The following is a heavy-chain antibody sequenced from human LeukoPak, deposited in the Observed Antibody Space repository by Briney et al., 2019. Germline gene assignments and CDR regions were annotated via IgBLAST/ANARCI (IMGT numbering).Heavy chain of an antibody. CDR3: ARASSRGTMVRGVFDY. CDR1: GGSISSGGYS. J-gene: IGHJ4*02. V-gene: IGHV4-30-2*01. D-gene: IGHD3-10*01. Sequence: SQTLPFTCAVSGGSISSGGYSWSWIRQPPGKGLEWIGYIYHSGSTYYNPSLKSRVTISVDRSKNQFSLKLSSVTAADTAVYYCARASSRGTMVRGVFDYWGQGTLVTVSS. CDR2: IYHSGST.